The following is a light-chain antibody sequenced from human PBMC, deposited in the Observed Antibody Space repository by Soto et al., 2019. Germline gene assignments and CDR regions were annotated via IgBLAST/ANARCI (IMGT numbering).Light chain of an antibody. CDR2: PAS. V-gene: IGKV1-12*01. CDR3: QQGYNFPRA. J-gene: IGKJ1*01. Sequence: DIQMTQSPSSISASVGDRVTITCRASQPISSWLAWYQQVPGQAPYLLIYPASTLQSGVPSRFSGSGAGTDFTLTINSLQPEDFATYYGQQGYNFPRALGQGPRVEI. CDR1: QPISSW.